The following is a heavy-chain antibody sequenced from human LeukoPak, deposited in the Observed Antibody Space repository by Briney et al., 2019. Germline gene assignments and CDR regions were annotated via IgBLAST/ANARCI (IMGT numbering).Heavy chain of an antibody. D-gene: IGHD2-2*01. Sequence: GGSLRLSRAASGFTFSDYYMSWIRQAPGKGLEWVSVIYSGGSTYYADSVKGRFTISRDNSKNTLYLQMNSLRAEDTAVYYCARGPLPAAPTFFDYWGQGTLVTVSS. V-gene: IGHV3-66*01. CDR1: GFTFSDYY. CDR2: IYSGGST. J-gene: IGHJ4*02. CDR3: ARGPLPAAPTFFDY.